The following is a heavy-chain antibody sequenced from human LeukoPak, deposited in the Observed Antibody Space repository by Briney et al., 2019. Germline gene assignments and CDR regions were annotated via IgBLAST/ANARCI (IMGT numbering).Heavy chain of an antibody. CDR2: ISVSGGNT. Sequence: PGGSLRLSCAASGFTFSNYAMYWVRQAPGKGLEWVSGISVSGGNTYYADSVKGRFTVSRDNSKNTLYLQMNSLRAEDTAVYYCAKSGRGYCSSTTCFPDYWGQGTLVTVSS. V-gene: IGHV3-23*01. J-gene: IGHJ4*02. CDR1: GFTFSNYA. D-gene: IGHD2-2*01. CDR3: AKSGRGYCSSTTCFPDY.